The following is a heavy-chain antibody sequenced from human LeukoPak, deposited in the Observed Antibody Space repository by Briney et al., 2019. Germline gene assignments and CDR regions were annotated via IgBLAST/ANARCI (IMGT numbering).Heavy chain of an antibody. J-gene: IGHJ5*02. D-gene: IGHD3-9*01. V-gene: IGHV3-30*02. CDR3: AGAYYDILTGPQNWLDP. CDR1: GFTFSSYG. Sequence: PGKSLRLSCAASGFTFSSYGMHWDRQAPGTGLEWVAFIRYDGSNKYYADSVKGRFTMSRDNSKNTLYLQMNSLRAEDTGVYYCAGAYYDILTGPQNWLDPWGQGTPVTVSS. CDR2: IRYDGSNK.